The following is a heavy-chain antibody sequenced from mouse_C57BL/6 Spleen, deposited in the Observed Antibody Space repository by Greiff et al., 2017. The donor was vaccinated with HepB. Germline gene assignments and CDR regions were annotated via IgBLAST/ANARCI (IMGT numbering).Heavy chain of an antibody. CDR3: ARQDYGNYYAMYY. D-gene: IGHD2-1*01. CDR1: GYTFTSYW. CDR2: IYPGSGST. Sequence: QVQLQQPGAELVKPGASVKMSCKASGYTFTSYWITWVKQRPGQGLEWIGDIYPGSGSTNYNEKFKSKATLTVDTSSSTAYMQLSSLTSEDSAVYYCARQDYGNYYAMYYWGQGTSVTVSS. J-gene: IGHJ4*01. V-gene: IGHV1-55*01.